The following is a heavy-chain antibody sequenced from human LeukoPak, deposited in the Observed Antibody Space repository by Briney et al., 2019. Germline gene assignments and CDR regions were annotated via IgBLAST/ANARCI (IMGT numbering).Heavy chain of an antibody. CDR1: GYTITNNW. V-gene: IGHV1-46*03. J-gene: IGHJ5*02. CDR2: INPSGTGT. D-gene: IGHD5-24*01. Sequence: ASVKVSCKASGYTITNNWMHWVRQAPGQGLEWMGVINPSGTGTSYAQKFQDRITMGRDTSTSTVYMELSSLRSEDTAFYYCATDHSMANTAWWFDPWGQGTLVTVSS. CDR3: ATDHSMANTAWWFDP.